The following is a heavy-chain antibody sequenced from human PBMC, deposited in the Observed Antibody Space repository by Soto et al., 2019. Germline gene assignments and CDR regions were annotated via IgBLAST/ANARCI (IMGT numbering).Heavy chain of an antibody. J-gene: IGHJ6*02. CDR2: ISSGISYI. Sequence: DVQLEESGGGLVKPGGSLRLSCVASEFTFSVYSMNWVRQAPGKGLEWVSSISSGISYIYYADSVKGRFTISRDNDKSSLFLHMNSLRVDDTAVYYCTRDRVKIRGGYYHYYGMDVWGQGTTVTVSS. V-gene: IGHV3-21*02. CDR3: TRDRVKIRGGYYHYYGMDV. CDR1: EFTFSVYS. D-gene: IGHD3-10*01.